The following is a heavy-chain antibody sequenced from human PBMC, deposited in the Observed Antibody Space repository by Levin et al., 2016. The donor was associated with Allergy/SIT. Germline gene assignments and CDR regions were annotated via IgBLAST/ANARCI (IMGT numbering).Heavy chain of an antibody. D-gene: IGHD3-22*01. V-gene: IGHV6-1*01. CDR1: GDSVSTNRAA. CDR3: AREGMIIGWFDP. CDR2: TYYRSKWYY. Sequence: SCAISGDSVSTNRAAWNWIRQSPSRGLEWLGRTYYRSKWYYDYAMSVESRITIIPDTSKNQLSLQLNSVTPEDTAVYFCAREGMIIGWFDPWGQGTLVTVSS. J-gene: IGHJ5*02.